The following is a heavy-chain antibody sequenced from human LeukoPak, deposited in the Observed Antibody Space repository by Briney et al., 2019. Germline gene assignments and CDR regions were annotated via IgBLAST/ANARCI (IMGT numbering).Heavy chain of an antibody. CDR3: AKDLEGNYYENYDAFDI. V-gene: IGHV3-23*01. CDR2: TSGGGGNT. J-gene: IGHJ3*02. CDR1: GFTFSSYA. D-gene: IGHD1-26*01. Sequence: GSLRLSCAASGFTFSSYAFSWVRQAPGKGLEWISGTSGGGGNTYYAESVKGRFTISRDNSKNTLYLQMNSLRAEDTAVYYCAKDLEGNYYENYDAFDIWGQGTMVTVSS.